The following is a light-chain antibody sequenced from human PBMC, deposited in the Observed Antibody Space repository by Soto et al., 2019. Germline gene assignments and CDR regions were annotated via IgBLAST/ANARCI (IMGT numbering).Light chain of an antibody. Sequence: DIQVTQSPSTLSASVGDRVTITCRASQSISSGLAWYQQKPGKAPKLLIYDASSLESGVPSRFSGSGSGTEFTLTISSLQPDDFATYYCQQYNSYRWTFGQGTKVEIK. V-gene: IGKV1-5*01. CDR3: QQYNSYRWT. J-gene: IGKJ1*01. CDR2: DAS. CDR1: QSISSG.